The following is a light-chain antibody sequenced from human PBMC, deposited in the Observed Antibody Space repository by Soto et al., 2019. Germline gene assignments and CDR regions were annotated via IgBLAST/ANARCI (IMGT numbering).Light chain of an antibody. CDR1: NVGSKS. Sequence: SYELTQPPSVSVAPGQTATVTCGGNNVGSKSVHWYQQKPGQAPVLVVYDDSDRPSGIPERFSGSNSGNTATLTISRVEAGDVADYYCQVWDTTSDRGVFGTGTKLTVL. V-gene: IGLV3-21*02. CDR2: DDS. CDR3: QVWDTTSDRGV. J-gene: IGLJ1*01.